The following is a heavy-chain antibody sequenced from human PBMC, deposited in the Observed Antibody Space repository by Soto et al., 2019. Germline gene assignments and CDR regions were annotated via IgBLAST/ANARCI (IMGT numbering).Heavy chain of an antibody. V-gene: IGHV1-18*01. CDR2: VNTYNGNP. CDR3: ARDSQYSTSWQRFDS. J-gene: IGHJ4*02. D-gene: IGHD6-13*01. CDR1: GYTFTDYA. Sequence: QVQLVQSGAEVKKPGSSVKVSCKASGYTFTDYAISWVRQAPGRGLEWMGWVNTYNGNPNYAQIFQGRVTMTTDTSTDTAYMELRSLKSDDSAVYYCARDSQYSTSWQRFDSWGQGTLVTVSS.